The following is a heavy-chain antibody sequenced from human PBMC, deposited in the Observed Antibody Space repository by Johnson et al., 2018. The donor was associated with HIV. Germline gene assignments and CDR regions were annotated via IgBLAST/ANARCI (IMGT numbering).Heavy chain of an antibody. CDR3: AKGHSGSDAFDI. Sequence: QVQLVESGGGLVQPGGSLRLSCAASGFTFSSYAMHWVRQAPGKGLEWVAVISYDGSNKYYADSVKGRFTISRDNSKNTLYLQMNSLRAEDTALYYCAKGHSGSDAFDIWGQGTMVTVSS. CDR1: GFTFSSYA. CDR2: ISYDGSNK. V-gene: IGHV3-30-3*01. D-gene: IGHD3-22*01. J-gene: IGHJ3*02.